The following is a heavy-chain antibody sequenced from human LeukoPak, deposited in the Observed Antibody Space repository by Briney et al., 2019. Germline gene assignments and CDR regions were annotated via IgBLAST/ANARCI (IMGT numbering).Heavy chain of an antibody. CDR2: LWYDGSYK. Sequence: GGSLRLSCAACGFTFSTYGMHWVRQAPGKGLEWVADLWYDGSYKYYADSVKGRFTISRDNSKNTLYLQMNSLRAEYTAVYYCARDQQASYYYYGMDVWGQGTTVIVSS. D-gene: IGHD6-13*01. CDR3: ARDQQASYYYYGMDV. J-gene: IGHJ6*02. V-gene: IGHV3-33*01. CDR1: GFTFSTYG.